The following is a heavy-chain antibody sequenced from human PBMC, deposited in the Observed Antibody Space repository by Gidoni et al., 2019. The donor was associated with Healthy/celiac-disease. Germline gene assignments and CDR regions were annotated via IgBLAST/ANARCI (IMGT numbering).Heavy chain of an antibody. V-gene: IGHV1-2*04. CDR3: ARGGIAAGDAFDI. CDR1: GYTFTGYY. Sequence: QVQLVQSGAAVQQPGASVTVSCEASGYTFTGYYMPWVRQAPGQGLAWMGWINPNSGGTNYAQKFQGWVTMTRDTSISTAYMELSRLRSDDTAVYYCARGGIAAGDAFDIWGQGTMVTVSS. J-gene: IGHJ3*02. D-gene: IGHD6-13*01. CDR2: INPNSGGT.